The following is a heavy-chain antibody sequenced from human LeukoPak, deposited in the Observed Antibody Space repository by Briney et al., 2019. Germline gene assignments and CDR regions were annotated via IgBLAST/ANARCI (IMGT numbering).Heavy chain of an antibody. J-gene: IGHJ3*02. D-gene: IGHD3-22*01. Sequence: TSETLSLTCAVYGGSFSGYYWSWIRQPPGKGLEWIGEINHSGSTNYNPSLKSRVTISVDTSKNQFSLKLSSVTAADTAVYYCARYSDSIDAFDIWGQGTMVTVSS. V-gene: IGHV4-34*01. CDR2: INHSGST. CDR1: GGSFSGYY. CDR3: ARYSDSIDAFDI.